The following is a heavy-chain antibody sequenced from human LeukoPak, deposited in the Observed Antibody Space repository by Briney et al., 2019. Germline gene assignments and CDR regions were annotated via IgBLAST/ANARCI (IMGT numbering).Heavy chain of an antibody. CDR1: GGSFSGYC. Sequence: SETLSLTCAVYGGSFSGYCWSWTRQPPGKGLEWIGEINHSGSTNYNPSLKSRVTISVDTSKNQFSLKLSSVTAADTAVYYCARTLTYYDYVWGSYRSETPDYWGQGTLVTVSS. V-gene: IGHV4-34*01. CDR3: ARTLTYYDYVWGSYRSETPDY. D-gene: IGHD3-16*02. J-gene: IGHJ4*02. CDR2: INHSGST.